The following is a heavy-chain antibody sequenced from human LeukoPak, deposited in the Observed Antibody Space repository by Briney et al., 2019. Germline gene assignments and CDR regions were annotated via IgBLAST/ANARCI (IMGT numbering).Heavy chain of an antibody. D-gene: IGHD3-10*01. CDR3: AKDGLNYYGSGSRGQYYFDY. CDR1: GFTFSSYG. Sequence: GGSLRLSCAASGFTFSSYGVHWVRQAPGKGLEWVAVISYDGSNKYYADSVKGRFTISRDNSKNTLYLQMNSLRAEDTAVYYCAKDGLNYYGSGSRGQYYFDYWGQGTLVTVSS. V-gene: IGHV3-30*18. CDR2: ISYDGSNK. J-gene: IGHJ4*02.